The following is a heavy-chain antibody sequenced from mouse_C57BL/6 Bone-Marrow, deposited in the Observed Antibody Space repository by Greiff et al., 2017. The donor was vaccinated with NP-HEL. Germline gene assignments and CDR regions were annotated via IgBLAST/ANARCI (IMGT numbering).Heavy chain of an antibody. J-gene: IGHJ1*03. V-gene: IGHV5-6*01. CDR1: GFTFSSYG. Sequence: EVKLVESGGDLVKPGGSLKLSCAASGFTFSSYGMSWVRQTPDKRLEWVATISSGGSYTYYPDSVKGRFTISRDNAKNTLYLQMSSLKSEDTAMYYCARWSYWYFDVWGTGTTVTVSS. CDR2: ISSGGSYT. CDR3: ARWSYWYFDV.